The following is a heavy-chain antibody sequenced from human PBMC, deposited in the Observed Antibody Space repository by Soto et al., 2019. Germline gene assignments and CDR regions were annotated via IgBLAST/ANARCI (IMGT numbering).Heavy chain of an antibody. J-gene: IGHJ6*02. D-gene: IGHD4-17*01. CDR2: IYHSGST. CDR3: ARSYGDYAHYYYGMDV. CDR1: GGSISSSNW. V-gene: IGHV4-4*02. Sequence: SETLSLTCAVSGGSISSSNWWSWVRQPPGKGLEWIGEIYHSGSTNYNPSLKSRVTISVDKSKNQFSLKLSSVTAADTAVYYCARSYGDYAHYYYGMDVWGQGTTVTVSS.